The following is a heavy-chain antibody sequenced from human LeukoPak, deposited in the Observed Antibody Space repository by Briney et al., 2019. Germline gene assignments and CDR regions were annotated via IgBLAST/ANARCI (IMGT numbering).Heavy chain of an antibody. V-gene: IGHV4-38-2*02. Sequence: SETLSLTCTVSGYSISSGYYWGWIRQPPGKGLEWIGSIYHSGSTYYNPSLKSRVTISVDTSKNQFSLKLSSVTAADTAVYYCARLSGYDPDYWGQGTLVTVSS. D-gene: IGHD5-12*01. CDR2: IYHSGST. CDR3: ARLSGYDPDY. J-gene: IGHJ4*02. CDR1: GYSISSGYY.